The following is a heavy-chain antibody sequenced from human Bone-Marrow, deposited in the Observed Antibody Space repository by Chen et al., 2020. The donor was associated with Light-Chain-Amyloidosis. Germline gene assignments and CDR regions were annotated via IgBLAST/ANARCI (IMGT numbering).Heavy chain of an antibody. J-gene: IGHJ4*02. CDR2: IYPDDSDA. CDR3: ARRRDGYNFDY. CDR1: GYNFPNYW. D-gene: IGHD5-12*01. Sequence: EVQLEPSGPEVKKPGESRKTSCTGTGYNFPNYWIGWVRQMPGKGLEWMGVIYPDDSDARYSPSFEGQVTISADKSITTAYLQWRSLKASDTAMYYCARRRDGYNFDYWGQGTLVTVSS. V-gene: IGHV5-51*01.